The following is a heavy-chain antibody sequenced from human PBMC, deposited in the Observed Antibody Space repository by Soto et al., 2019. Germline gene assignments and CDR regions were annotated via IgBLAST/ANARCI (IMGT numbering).Heavy chain of an antibody. CDR2: IYHSGST. CDR3: ARDAIGLHNYYYGMDV. CDR1: GYSISSGYY. D-gene: IGHD2-21*01. Sequence: SETLSLTCAVSGYSISSGYYWGWIRQPPGKGLVWIGSIYHSGSTYYNPSLKSRVTISVDTSKNQFSLKLSSVTAADTAVYYCARDAIGLHNYYYGMDVWGQGTTVTVSS. J-gene: IGHJ6*02. V-gene: IGHV4-38-2*02.